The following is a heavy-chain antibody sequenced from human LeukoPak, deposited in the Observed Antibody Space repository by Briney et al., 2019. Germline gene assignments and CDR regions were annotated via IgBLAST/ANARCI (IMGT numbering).Heavy chain of an antibody. Sequence: GGSLRLSCAASGFTFSSYGMHWVRQAPGKGLEWVAFIRYDGSNKYYADSVKGRFTISRDNAKNSLYLQMNSLRAEDTAVYYCARPQGPYGEGAFDIWGQGTMVTVSS. V-gene: IGHV3-30*02. J-gene: IGHJ3*02. CDR1: GFTFSSYG. CDR3: ARPQGPYGEGAFDI. CDR2: IRYDGSNK. D-gene: IGHD4-17*01.